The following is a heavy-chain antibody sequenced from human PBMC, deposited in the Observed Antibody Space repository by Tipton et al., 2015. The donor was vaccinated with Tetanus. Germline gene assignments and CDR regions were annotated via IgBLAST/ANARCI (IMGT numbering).Heavy chain of an antibody. CDR2: IYYSGST. D-gene: IGHD6-6*01. CDR3: ARVGLVMAARRRNWFDP. CDR1: GGSISSYY. Sequence: LRLSCTVSGGSISSYYWSWIRQPPGKGLEWIGYIYYSGSTNYNPSLKSRVTISVDTSENQFSLKLSSVTAADTAVYYCARVGLVMAARRRNWFDPWGQGTLVTVSS. V-gene: IGHV4-59*01. J-gene: IGHJ5*02.